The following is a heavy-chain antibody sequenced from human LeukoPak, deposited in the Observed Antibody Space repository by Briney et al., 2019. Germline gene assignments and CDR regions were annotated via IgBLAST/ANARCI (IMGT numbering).Heavy chain of an antibody. D-gene: IGHD6-6*01. Sequence: ASVKVSCKASGYTFTGYYMHWVRQAPGQGLEWMGMINPGDGSTTYAQKFQGRLTMTRDTSTSTLSMELSSLRSGETAVFYCTRVAQLVFDHWGQGTLVTVSS. V-gene: IGHV1-46*03. J-gene: IGHJ4*02. CDR1: GYTFTGYY. CDR3: TRVAQLVFDH. CDR2: INPGDGST.